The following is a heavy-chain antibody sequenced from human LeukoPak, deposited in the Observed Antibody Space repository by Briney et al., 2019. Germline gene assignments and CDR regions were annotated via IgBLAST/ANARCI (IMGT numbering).Heavy chain of an antibody. D-gene: IGHD5-12*01. J-gene: IGHJ4*02. CDR2: INSNSDGGTT. CDR3: TTHNIVRTCFVY. Sequence: GGPLRLSCAASGFTFSNAWMSWVRQAPGKGLEWVGRINSNSDGGTTEYAAPVTGRFTISRDDSKNSLYLQMNSLKTEDTAVYFCTTHNIVRTCFVYWGQGALVAVSS. V-gene: IGHV3-15*01. CDR1: GFTFSNAW.